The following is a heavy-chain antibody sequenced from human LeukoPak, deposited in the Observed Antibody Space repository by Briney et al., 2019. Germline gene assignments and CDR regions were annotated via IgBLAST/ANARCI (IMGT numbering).Heavy chain of an antibody. CDR2: ISYDGSNK. CDR3: ASYSYGSGRGVY. V-gene: IGHV3-30*03. J-gene: IGHJ4*02. Sequence: GGSLRLSCAASGFTFSSYGMHWVRQAPGKGLEWVAVISYDGSNKYYADSVKGRFTISRDNSKNTLYLQMNSLRAEDTAVYYCASYSYGSGRGVYWGQGTLVTVSS. D-gene: IGHD3-10*01. CDR1: GFTFSSYG.